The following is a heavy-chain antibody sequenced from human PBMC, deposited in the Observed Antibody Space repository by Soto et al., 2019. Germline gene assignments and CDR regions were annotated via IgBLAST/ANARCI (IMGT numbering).Heavy chain of an antibody. CDR1: GGSISSSSYY. J-gene: IGHJ5*02. CDR2: IYYSGST. Sequence: PSETLSLTCTVSGGSISSSSYYWGWIRQPPGKGLEWIGSIYYSGSTYYNPSLKSRVTISVGTSKNQFSLKLSSVTAADTAVYYCARLVSGAEAGSLAGWFDPWGQGTLVTVSS. V-gene: IGHV4-39*01. D-gene: IGHD6-13*01. CDR3: ARLVSGAEAGSLAGWFDP.